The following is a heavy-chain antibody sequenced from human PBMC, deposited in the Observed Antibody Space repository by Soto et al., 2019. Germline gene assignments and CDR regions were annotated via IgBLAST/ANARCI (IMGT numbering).Heavy chain of an antibody. CDR2: IYYSGST. V-gene: IGHV4-31*03. J-gene: IGHJ3*02. Sequence: QVQLQESGPGLVKPSQTLSLTCTVSGGSISSGGYYWSWIHQHPGKGLEWIGYIYYSGSTYYNPSLKSRVTISVDTSKNQFSLKLSSVTAADTAVYYCARNPVPYGDYESGTFDIWGQGTMVTVSS. CDR3: ARNPVPYGDYESGTFDI. CDR1: GGSISSGGYY. D-gene: IGHD4-17*01.